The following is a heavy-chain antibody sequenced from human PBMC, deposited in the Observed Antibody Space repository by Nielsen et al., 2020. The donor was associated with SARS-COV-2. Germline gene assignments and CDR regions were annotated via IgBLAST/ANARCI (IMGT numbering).Heavy chain of an antibody. CDR3: ARGYYDILYAFDI. Sequence: GESLKISCAASGFTFSSYGMHWVRQAPGKGLEWVAVIWYDGSNKYYADSVKGRFTISRDNSKNTLYLQMNSLRAEDTTVYYCARGYYDILYAFDIWGQGTMVTVSS. J-gene: IGHJ3*02. CDR2: IWYDGSNK. D-gene: IGHD3-9*01. CDR1: GFTFSSYG. V-gene: IGHV3-33*01.